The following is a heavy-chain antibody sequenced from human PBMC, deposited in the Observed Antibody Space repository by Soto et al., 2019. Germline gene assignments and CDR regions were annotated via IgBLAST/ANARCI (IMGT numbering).Heavy chain of an antibody. D-gene: IGHD6-13*01. J-gene: IGHJ1*01. CDR3: TTHPSVSSSWYSAAAYFQH. V-gene: IGHV3-15*07. Sequence: EVQLVESGGGLVKPGGSLRLSCAASGFTFSNAWMNWVRQAPGKGLEWVGRIKSKTDGGTTDYAAPVKGRFTISRDDSKNTLYLQMNSLKTEDTAVYYCTTHPSVSSSWYSAAAYFQHWGQGTLVTVSS. CDR2: IKSKTDGGTT. CDR1: GFTFSNAW.